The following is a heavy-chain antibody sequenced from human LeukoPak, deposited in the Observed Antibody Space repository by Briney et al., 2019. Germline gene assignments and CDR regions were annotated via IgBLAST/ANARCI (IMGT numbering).Heavy chain of an antibody. CDR2: MNTNSGNT. CDR3: ARAGALYCSGGSCYEAFDI. CDR1: VYTFTNYD. D-gene: IGHD2-15*01. Sequence: ASVTVSFKSSVYTFTNYDINWVRQATGQGMEWMGWMNTNSGNTGYAQKFQGRVTITRNTSISTAYMELSSLRSEDTAVYYCARAGALYCSGGSCYEAFDIWGQGTMVTVSS. V-gene: IGHV1-8*03. J-gene: IGHJ3*02.